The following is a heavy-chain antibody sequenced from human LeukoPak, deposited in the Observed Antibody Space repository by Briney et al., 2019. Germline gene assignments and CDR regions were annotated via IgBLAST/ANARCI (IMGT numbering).Heavy chain of an antibody. Sequence: SETLSLTCAVYGGSFSGYYWSWLRQPPGKGLEWIGEINHSGSTNYNPSLKSRVTISVDTSKNQFSLKLSSVTAADTAVYYCARGRYSSSWKYYFDYWGQGTLVTVSS. V-gene: IGHV4-34*01. CDR3: ARGRYSSSWKYYFDY. J-gene: IGHJ4*02. CDR2: INHSGST. CDR1: GGSFSGYY. D-gene: IGHD6-13*01.